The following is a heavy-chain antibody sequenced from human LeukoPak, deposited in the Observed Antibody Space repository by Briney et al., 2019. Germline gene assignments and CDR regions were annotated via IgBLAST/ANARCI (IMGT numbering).Heavy chain of an antibody. V-gene: IGHV3-23*01. CDR3: AKGSRDRDYYDSSGYYHDY. CDR2: ISGSGGST. D-gene: IGHD3-22*01. J-gene: IGHJ4*02. CDR1: GFTFSSYA. Sequence: GGSLRLSCAASGFTFSSYAMSWVRQAPGKGLEWVSAISGSGGSTYYADPVKGRFTISRDNSKKTLYLQMNSLRAEDTAVYFCAKGSRDRDYYDSSGYYHDYWGQGTLVTVSS.